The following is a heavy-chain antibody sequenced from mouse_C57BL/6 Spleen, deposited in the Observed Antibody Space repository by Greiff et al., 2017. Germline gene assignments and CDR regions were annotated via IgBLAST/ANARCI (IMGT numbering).Heavy chain of an antibody. CDR2: IDPSDSYT. Sequence: QVQLQQPGAELVMPGASVKLSCKASGYTFTSSWMHWVKQRPGQGLVWIGEIDPSDSYTNYNQKFKGKSTLTVDKSSSTAYMQLSSLTSEDSAVYYCARGYSNYVAYWGQGTLVTVSA. D-gene: IGHD2-5*01. J-gene: IGHJ3*01. V-gene: IGHV1-69*01. CDR1: GYTFTSSW. CDR3: ARGYSNYVAY.